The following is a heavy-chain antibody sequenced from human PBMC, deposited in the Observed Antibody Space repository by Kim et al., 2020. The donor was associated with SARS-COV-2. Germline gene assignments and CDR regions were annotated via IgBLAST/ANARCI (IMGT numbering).Heavy chain of an antibody. CDR2: T. CDR3: ARGYSYGYKDY. D-gene: IGHD5-18*01. J-gene: IGHJ4*02. Sequence: TNYAQKFQGRVTMTRDTSISTAYMELSRLGSDDTAVYYCARGYSYGYKDYWGQGTLVTVSS. V-gene: IGHV1-2*02.